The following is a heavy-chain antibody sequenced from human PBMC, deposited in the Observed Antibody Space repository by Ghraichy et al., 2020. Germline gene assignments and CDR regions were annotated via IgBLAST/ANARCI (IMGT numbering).Heavy chain of an antibody. CDR1: GFTFSSYG. J-gene: IGHJ4*02. V-gene: IGHV3-30*02. CDR2: IRYDGSNK. D-gene: IGHD3-10*01. Sequence: GGSLRLSCAASGFTFSSYGMHWVRQAPGKGLEWVAFIRYDGSNKYYADSVKGRFTISRDNSKNTLYLQMNSLRAEDTAVYYCAKDQYYYGSGSYSLYYFDYWGQGTLVTVSS. CDR3: AKDQYYYGSGSYSLYYFDY.